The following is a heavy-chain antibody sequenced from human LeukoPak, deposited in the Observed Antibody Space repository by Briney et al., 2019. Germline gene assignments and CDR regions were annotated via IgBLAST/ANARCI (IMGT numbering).Heavy chain of an antibody. V-gene: IGHV3-30*04. Sequence: PGGSLRLSCAASGFTFSSYAMHWVRQAPGKGLEWVAVISYDGSNKYYADSVKGRFTISRDNSKNTLYLQMNSLRAEDTAVYYCARNVFGVVIFDYWGQGTLVTVSS. CDR1: GFTFSSYA. CDR3: ARNVFGVVIFDY. CDR2: ISYDGSNK. D-gene: IGHD3-3*01. J-gene: IGHJ4*02.